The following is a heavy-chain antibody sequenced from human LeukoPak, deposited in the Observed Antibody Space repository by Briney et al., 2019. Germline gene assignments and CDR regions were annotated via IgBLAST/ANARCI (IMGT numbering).Heavy chain of an antibody. CDR2: IIPILGLA. D-gene: IGHD6-6*01. J-gene: IGHJ4*02. Sequence: SVKVSCKASGGTFSSYAISWVRQAPGQGLEWMGRIIPILGLANYAQKFQGRVTITADKSTSTAYMELSSLRSEDTAVYYCARADSSSHSSSPSFDYWGQGTLVTVSS. CDR3: ARADSSSHSSSPSFDY. V-gene: IGHV1-69*04. CDR1: GGTFSSYA.